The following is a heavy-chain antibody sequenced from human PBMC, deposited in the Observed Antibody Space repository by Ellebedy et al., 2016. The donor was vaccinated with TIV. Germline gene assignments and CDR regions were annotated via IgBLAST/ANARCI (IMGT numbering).Heavy chain of an antibody. J-gene: IGHJ2*01. Sequence: MPSETLSLTCTVSGGSISSSSYYWGWIRQPPGKGLEWIGSIYYSGSTYYNPSLKSRVTISVDTSKNQFSLKLSSVTAADTAVYYCARPYYDFWSGYYYGLGFGELSGSGGYFDLWGRGTLVTVSS. CDR2: IYYSGST. V-gene: IGHV4-39*01. D-gene: IGHD3-3*01. CDR3: ARPYYDFWSGYYYGLGFGELSGSGGYFDL. CDR1: GGSISSSSYY.